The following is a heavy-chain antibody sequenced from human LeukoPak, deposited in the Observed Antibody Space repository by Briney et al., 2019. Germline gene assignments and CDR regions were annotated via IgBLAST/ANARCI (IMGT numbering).Heavy chain of an antibody. V-gene: IGHV3-15*01. D-gene: IGHD2-2*01. CDR2: IKSKTDGWTT. CDR1: GFTFSNAW. CDR3: TTDPPRYCSSTSCYLGY. J-gene: IGHJ4*02. Sequence: PGGSLRLSCAASGFTFSNAWMSSVRQAPGKGLEWVGRIKSKTDGWTTDYAAPVKGRFTISRDDSYNTLYLQMNSLKTEDTALYYCTTDPPRYCSSTSCYLGYWGQGTLVTVSS.